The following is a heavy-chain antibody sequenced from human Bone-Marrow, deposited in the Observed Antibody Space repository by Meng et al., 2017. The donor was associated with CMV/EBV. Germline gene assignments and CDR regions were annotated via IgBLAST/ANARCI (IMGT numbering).Heavy chain of an antibody. CDR3: ARVPVDTTFFIQEYYFDY. Sequence: GESLKISCAASEFTFSNYWMSWVRQAPGKGLEWVANIKEDGSEKYYVDSVKGRFTISRDNAKNSLYLQMNSLRVDDTAVYYCARVPVDTTFFIQEYYFDYWGPGTLVTVSS. D-gene: IGHD3-3*01. V-gene: IGHV3-7*01. J-gene: IGHJ4*02. CDR1: EFTFSNYW. CDR2: IKEDGSEK.